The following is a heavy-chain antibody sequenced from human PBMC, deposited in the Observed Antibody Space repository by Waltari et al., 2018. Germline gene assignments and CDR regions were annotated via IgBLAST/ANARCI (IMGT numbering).Heavy chain of an antibody. J-gene: IGHJ6*03. Sequence: QLQLQESGPGLVKPSETLSLTCTVSGGPISSSRYYWGWIRQPPGKGLEWIGSIYYSGSTYYNPSLKSRVTISVDTSKNQFSLKLSSVTAADTAVYYCASLVGGYSYVPYYYYMDVWGKGTTVTISS. CDR1: GGPISSSRYY. CDR2: IYYSGST. D-gene: IGHD5-18*01. V-gene: IGHV4-39*07. CDR3: ASLVGGYSYVPYYYYMDV.